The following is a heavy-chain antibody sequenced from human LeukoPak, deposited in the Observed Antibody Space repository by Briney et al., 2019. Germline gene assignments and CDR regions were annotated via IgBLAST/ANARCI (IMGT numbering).Heavy chain of an antibody. CDR1: GFTFSTAW. CDR2: ITDDATT. CDR3: VRDRVGPDY. J-gene: IGHJ4*02. D-gene: IGHD1-26*01. V-gene: IGHV3-74*03. Sequence: TGGSLRLSCAASGFTFSTAWMHWVRQAPGTGLVWVSRITDDATTTYADSVRGRFTISRENAKNILYLQMNSLRVEDTAVYYCVRDRVGPDYWGQGTLVTVSS.